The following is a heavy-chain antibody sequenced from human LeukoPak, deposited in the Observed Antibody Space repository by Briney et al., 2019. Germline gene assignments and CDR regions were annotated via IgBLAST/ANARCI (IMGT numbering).Heavy chain of an antibody. V-gene: IGHV4-34*01. CDR3: ARLDTAMDPYYFDY. D-gene: IGHD5-18*01. CDR1: GGSFSGYY. J-gene: IGHJ4*02. Sequence: SETLSLTCAVYGGSFSGYYWSWIRQPPGKGLEWIGEINQSGSTNYNPSLKSRVTISIDTSKNQFSLKLTSMTAADTAVYYCARLDTAMDPYYFDYWGQGTLVTVSS. CDR2: INQSGST.